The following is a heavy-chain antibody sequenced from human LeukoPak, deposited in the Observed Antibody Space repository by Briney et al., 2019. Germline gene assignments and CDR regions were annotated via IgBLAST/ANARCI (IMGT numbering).Heavy chain of an antibody. V-gene: IGHV3-30-3*01. Sequence: GGSLRLSCGASGFTFSNYWMSWVRQAPGKGLEWVAVISYDGSNKYYADSVGGRFTISRDNSKNTLYLQMNSLRAEDTAVYYCARDYYDSSAGTGLIDYWGQGTLVTVSS. J-gene: IGHJ4*02. CDR3: ARDYYDSSAGTGLIDY. CDR2: ISYDGSNK. CDR1: GFTFSNYW. D-gene: IGHD3-22*01.